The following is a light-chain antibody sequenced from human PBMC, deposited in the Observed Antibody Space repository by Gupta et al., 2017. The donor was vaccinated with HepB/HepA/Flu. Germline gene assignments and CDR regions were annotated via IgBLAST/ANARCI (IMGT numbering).Light chain of an antibody. J-gene: IGLJ2*01. Sequence: SALTQPASVPGSPGQSITISCTGTSSDVGGYNYVSWYQQHPGKAPKLMIYDVSNRPSGVSNRFSGSKSGNTASLTISGLQAEDEADYYCSSYTSSSTVFGGGTKLTVL. CDR3: SSYTSSSTV. V-gene: IGLV2-14*01. CDR2: DVS. CDR1: SSDVGGYNY.